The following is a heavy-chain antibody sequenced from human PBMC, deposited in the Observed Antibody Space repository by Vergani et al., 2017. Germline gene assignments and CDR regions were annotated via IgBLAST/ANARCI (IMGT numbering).Heavy chain of an antibody. CDR3: AREGIAVAGTAY. Sequence: QVQLVESGGGVVQPGRSLRLSCAASGFTFSDYYLNWIRQDPGRGLEWVSYISSSGRTIYYADSVKGRFTISRDNAKNSLYLQMNSLSAEDTALYYCAREGIAVAGTAYWGQGTLVTVSS. D-gene: IGHD6-19*01. CDR1: GFTFSDYY. CDR2: ISSSGRTI. J-gene: IGHJ4*02. V-gene: IGHV3-11*01.